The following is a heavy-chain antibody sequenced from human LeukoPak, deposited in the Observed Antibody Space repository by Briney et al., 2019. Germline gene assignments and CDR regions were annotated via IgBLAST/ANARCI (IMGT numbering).Heavy chain of an antibody. J-gene: IGHJ4*02. CDR3: ARVRFLEWPYYFDY. CDR2: MYSTGST. Sequence: PSETLSLTCTVSGGSIGSYYWTWIRQPPGKGLEWIGYMYSTGSTNYNPSLKSRVTISVDTSKNQFSLKLSSVTAADTAVYYCARVRFLEWPYYFDYWGQGTLVTVSS. V-gene: IGHV4-59*01. D-gene: IGHD3-3*01. CDR1: GGSIGSYY.